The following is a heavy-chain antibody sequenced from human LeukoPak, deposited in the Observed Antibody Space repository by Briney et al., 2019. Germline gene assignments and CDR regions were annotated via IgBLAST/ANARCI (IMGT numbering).Heavy chain of an antibody. CDR1: GFTFSSYW. CDR2: IKSDGSST. Sequence: GGSLRLSCAASGFTFSSYWMHSVRQAAGKGLVWVSRIKSDGSSTTYADSVKGRFTISRDNAKNTLYLQLNSLRSEDTAVYYCARDTSLYCSGGSCYSDYFDYWGQGTLVTVSS. V-gene: IGHV3-74*01. J-gene: IGHJ4*02. CDR3: ARDTSLYCSGGSCYSDYFDY. D-gene: IGHD2-15*01.